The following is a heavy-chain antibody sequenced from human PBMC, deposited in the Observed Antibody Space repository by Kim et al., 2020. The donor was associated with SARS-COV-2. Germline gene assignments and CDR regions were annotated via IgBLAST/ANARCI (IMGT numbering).Heavy chain of an antibody. Sequence: GGSLRLSCAASGFTFSSYSMNWVRQAPGKGLEWVSSISSSSSYIYYADSVKGRFTISRDNAKNSLYLQMNSLRAEDTAVYYCARSRSDRSANFDYWGQGTLVTVSS. CDR1: GFTFSSYS. CDR2: ISSSSSYI. D-gene: IGHD6-6*01. V-gene: IGHV3-21*01. CDR3: ARSRSDRSANFDY. J-gene: IGHJ4*02.